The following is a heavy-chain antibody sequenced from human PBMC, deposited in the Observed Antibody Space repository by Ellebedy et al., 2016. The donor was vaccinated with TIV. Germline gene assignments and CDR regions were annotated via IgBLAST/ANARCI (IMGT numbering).Heavy chain of an antibody. D-gene: IGHD3-22*01. CDR2: IYYSGST. CDR1: GGSVSSGSYY. Sequence: ESLKISXTVSGGSVSSGSYYWSWIRQPPGKGLEWIGYIYYSGSTNYNPSLKSRVTISVDTSKNQFSLKLSSVTAADTAVYYCARARQYYYDSSGYYGPRVDYYGMDVWGQGTTVTVSS. J-gene: IGHJ6*02. CDR3: ARARQYYYDSSGYYGPRVDYYGMDV. V-gene: IGHV4-61*01.